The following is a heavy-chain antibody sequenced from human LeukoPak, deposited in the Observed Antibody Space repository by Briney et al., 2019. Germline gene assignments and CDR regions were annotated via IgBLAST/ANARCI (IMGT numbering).Heavy chain of an antibody. CDR1: GFTFSSYE. V-gene: IGHV3-48*03. J-gene: IGHJ4*02. D-gene: IGHD1-1*01. CDR3: AGPGEAQGGY. CDR2: ISSSGSTI. Sequence: PGTSLRLSCVASGFTFSSYEMNWVRQAPGKGLEWVSYISSSGSTIYYADSVKGRFTISRDNAKNSLYLQMNSLRAEDTAVYYCAGPGEAQGGYWGQGTLVTVSS.